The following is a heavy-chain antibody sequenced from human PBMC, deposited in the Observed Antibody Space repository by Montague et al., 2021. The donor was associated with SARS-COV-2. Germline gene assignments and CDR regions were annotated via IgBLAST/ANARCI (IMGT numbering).Heavy chain of an antibody. D-gene: IGHD2-2*01. J-gene: IGHJ4*02. CDR2: IDWDDDK. V-gene: IGHV2-70*11. Sequence: PALGKPTQTLTLTCTFSGFSLSTSGMCVSWIRQPPGKALEWLARIDWDDDKYYSTSLKTRLTISKDTSKNQVVLTMTNMDPVDTATYYCARMDAGPTSYDYWGQGTLVTVSS. CDR3: ARMDAGPTSYDY. CDR1: GFSLSTSGMC.